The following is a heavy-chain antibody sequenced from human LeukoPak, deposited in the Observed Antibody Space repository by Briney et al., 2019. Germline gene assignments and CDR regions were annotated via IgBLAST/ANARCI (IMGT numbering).Heavy chain of an antibody. V-gene: IGHV3-43*02. CDR3: TKGRVATVGGAKYAMDV. CDR1: GFIFDDYA. CDR2: ITGVGAGT. J-gene: IGHJ6*02. D-gene: IGHD5-12*01. Sequence: GGSLRLSCAASGFIFDDYAMHWVRQAPGKGLEWVSLITGVGAGTYYEDSVRGRFTISRDNSKNSLYLIMNSLRTEDTALYYCTKGRVATVGGAKYAMDVWGQGTTVTVSS.